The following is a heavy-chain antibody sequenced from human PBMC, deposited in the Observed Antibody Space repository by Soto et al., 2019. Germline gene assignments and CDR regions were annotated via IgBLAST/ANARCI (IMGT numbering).Heavy chain of an antibody. Sequence: PGESLNISFKCSGYIFTSFWIAWVRQMPGKVLEWMGIIYVDDSETRYSPSFQGQVTISADKSISTAYLQWSSLKASDTAIYYCARGDRGEYWGRGTLVTVSS. CDR2: IYVDDSET. D-gene: IGHD2-21*02. CDR1: GYIFTSFW. V-gene: IGHV5-51*01. J-gene: IGHJ4*02. CDR3: ARGDRGEY.